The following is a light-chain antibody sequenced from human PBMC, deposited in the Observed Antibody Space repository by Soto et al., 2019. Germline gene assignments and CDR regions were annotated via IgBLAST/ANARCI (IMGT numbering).Light chain of an antibody. CDR2: GAS. Sequence: EIVLTQSPPTLSVSPGGRAALSCRASQSVSSNLAWYQQKPGQAPSLLIYGASTRATGVPARFSGSGSGTEFTLTISSLMSDDSAVYYCQQYNGWPTFGQGTKVDIK. CDR1: QSVSSN. CDR3: QQYNGWPT. J-gene: IGKJ1*01. V-gene: IGKV3-15*01.